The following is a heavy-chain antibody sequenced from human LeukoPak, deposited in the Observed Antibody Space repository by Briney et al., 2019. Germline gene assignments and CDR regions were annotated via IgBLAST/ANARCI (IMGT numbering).Heavy chain of an antibody. D-gene: IGHD6-19*01. CDR2: IYHSGST. CDR3: ASESYSSGWYDY. CDR1: GYSISSGYY. V-gene: IGHV4-38-2*01. J-gene: IGHJ4*02. Sequence: SETLSLTCAVSGYSISSGYYWGWIRQPPGKGLEWIGSIYHSGSTYYNPSLKSRVTISVDTSKNQFSLKLSSVTAADTAVYYCASESYSSGWYDYWRQGTLVTVSS.